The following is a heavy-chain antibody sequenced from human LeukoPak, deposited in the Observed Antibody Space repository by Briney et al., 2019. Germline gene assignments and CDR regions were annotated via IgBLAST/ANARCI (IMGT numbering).Heavy chain of an antibody. V-gene: IGHV4-31*03. D-gene: IGHD3-10*01. CDR1: GGSISSGGFY. Sequence: SETLSLTCTVSGGSISSGGFYWSWIRQHPGKGLEWIGYIFYSGSTYYNPSLKSRITISVDTSKNQFSLKLSSVTAADTAVYYCARVVRGSGSEYFQHWGQGALVTVSS. J-gene: IGHJ1*01. CDR3: ARVVRGSGSEYFQH. CDR2: IFYSGST.